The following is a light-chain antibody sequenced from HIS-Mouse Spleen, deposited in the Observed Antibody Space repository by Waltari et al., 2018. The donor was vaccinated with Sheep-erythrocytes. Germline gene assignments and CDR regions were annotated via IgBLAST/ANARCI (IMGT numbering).Light chain of an antibody. CDR3: GADHGSGSNFVYV. Sequence: QPVLTQPPSASASLGASVTLPCTLSSGYSNYKLDWYQQKPGKGPRFVMRVGTGGIVGSKGDGIPDRFSVLGSGLNRYLTIKNIQEEDESDYHCGADHGSGSNFVYVFGTGTKVTVL. CDR1: SGYSNYK. CDR2: VGTGGIVG. V-gene: IGLV9-49*01. J-gene: IGLJ1*01.